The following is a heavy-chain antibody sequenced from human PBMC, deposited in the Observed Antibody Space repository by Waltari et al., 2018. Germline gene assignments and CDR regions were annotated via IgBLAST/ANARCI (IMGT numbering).Heavy chain of an antibody. CDR2: IYPSDSDT. CDR3: ARGSRDDWFDP. Sequence: QLVQSGAEVIKAGESLKISCKGSGYNFNTYWVAWLRQMPGKGLEWMGIIYPSDSDTSDSPSFQGQVTISADKSINTVYRQWSSLEASDTATYYCARGSRDDWFDPWGQGTLVTVSS. CDR1: GYNFNTYW. J-gene: IGHJ5*02. V-gene: IGHV5-51*03. D-gene: IGHD3-10*01.